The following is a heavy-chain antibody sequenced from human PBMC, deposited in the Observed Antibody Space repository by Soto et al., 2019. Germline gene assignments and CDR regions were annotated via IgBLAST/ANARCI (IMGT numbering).Heavy chain of an antibody. CDR2: ISGSGGST. J-gene: IGHJ4*02. V-gene: IGHV3-23*01. CDR1: GFTFSSYA. D-gene: IGHD6-13*01. Sequence: EVQLLESGGGLVQPGGSLRLSCAASGFTFSSYAMSWVRQAPGKGLEWVSAISGSGGSTYYADSVKGRFTISRDNSKNTLYLQTNSLRAEDTAVYYCAKRAWKGIAAAGYYFDYWGQGTLVTVSS. CDR3: AKRAWKGIAAAGYYFDY.